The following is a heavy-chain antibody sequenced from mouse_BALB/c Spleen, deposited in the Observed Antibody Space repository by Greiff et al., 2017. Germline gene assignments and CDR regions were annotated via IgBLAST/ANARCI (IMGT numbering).Heavy chain of an antibody. Sequence: EVMLVESGGGLVQPGGSLRLSCATSGFTFTDYYMSWVRQPPGKALEWLGFIRNKANGYTTEYSASVKGRFTISRDNSQSILYLQMNTLRAEDSATYYCARDPGGAMDYWGQGTSVTVSS. CDR1: GFTFTDYY. CDR3: ARDPGGAMDY. CDR2: IRNKANGYTT. V-gene: IGHV7-3*02. J-gene: IGHJ4*01.